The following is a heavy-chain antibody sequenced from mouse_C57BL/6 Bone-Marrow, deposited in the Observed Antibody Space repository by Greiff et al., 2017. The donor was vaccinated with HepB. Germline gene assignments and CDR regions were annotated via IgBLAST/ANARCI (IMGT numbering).Heavy chain of an antibody. Sequence: VQRVESGAELVKPGASVKLSCKASGYTFTSYWMHWVKQRPGQGLEWIGMIHPNSGSTNYNEKFKSKATLTVDKSSSTAYMQLSSLTSEDSAVYYCARLTTGYWGQGTSVTVSS. CDR1: GYTFTSYW. CDR2: IHPNSGST. V-gene: IGHV1-64*01. CDR3: ARLTTGY. J-gene: IGHJ4*01.